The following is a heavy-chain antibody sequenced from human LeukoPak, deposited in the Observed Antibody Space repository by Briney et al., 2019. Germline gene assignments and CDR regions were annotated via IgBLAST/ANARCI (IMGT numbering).Heavy chain of an antibody. Sequence: PGGSLRLSCAASGFTFSSYSMNWVRQAPGKGREWVSSISSSSTYIYYADSVKGRFTISRDNAKNSLYLQMNSLRAEDTAVYYCARDARDGYNLIHYWGQGTLVTVSS. D-gene: IGHD5-24*01. J-gene: IGHJ4*02. CDR3: ARDARDGYNLIHY. CDR2: ISSSSTYI. CDR1: GFTFSSYS. V-gene: IGHV3-21*01.